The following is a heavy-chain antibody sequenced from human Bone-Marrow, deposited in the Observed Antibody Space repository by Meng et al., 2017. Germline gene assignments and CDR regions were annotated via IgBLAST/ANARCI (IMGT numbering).Heavy chain of an antibody. CDR1: GFTFSSYA. Sequence: VQRVESGGGVVQPGRSLRLSCAASGFTFSSYAMHWVRQAPGKGLGWVAVISYDGSNKYYADSVKGRFTISRDNSKNTLYLQMNSLRAEDTAVYYCARDLIAAAESFGWFDPWGQGTLVTVSS. D-gene: IGHD6-13*01. J-gene: IGHJ5*02. CDR2: ISYDGSNK. CDR3: ARDLIAAAESFGWFDP. V-gene: IGHV3-30*04.